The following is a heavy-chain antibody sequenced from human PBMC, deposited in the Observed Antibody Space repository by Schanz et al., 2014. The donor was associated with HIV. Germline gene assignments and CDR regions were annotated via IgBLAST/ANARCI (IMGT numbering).Heavy chain of an antibody. CDR3: ATCLITIGCSS. D-gene: IGHD1-1*01. Sequence: QVHLLQSGPEVKKPGSSVKVSCKASGDTFSIHAISWVRQPPGQGLEWMGGIAPILNTPNYAQNFRGRVTITADESTNTAYMDLSNLRSDDTAVYYCATCLITIGCSSGGQGTLVTVSA. J-gene: IGHJ4*02. CDR1: GDTFSIHA. V-gene: IGHV1-69*11. CDR2: IAPILNTP.